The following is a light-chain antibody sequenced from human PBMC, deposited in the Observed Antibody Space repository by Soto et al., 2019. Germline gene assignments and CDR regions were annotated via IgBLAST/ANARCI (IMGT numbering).Light chain of an antibody. J-gene: IGKJ5*01. V-gene: IGKV3-11*01. CDR3: QQRNTWPPVT. CDR1: QSVSIY. Sequence: EIVLAQSPATLSLSPGEIATLSCSASQSVSIYLAWYQQKPGQAPRLLIYDASNRATGIPARFSGSGSGTDFTLTISSLEPDDSAIYYCQQRNTWPPVTFGQGTRLEIK. CDR2: DAS.